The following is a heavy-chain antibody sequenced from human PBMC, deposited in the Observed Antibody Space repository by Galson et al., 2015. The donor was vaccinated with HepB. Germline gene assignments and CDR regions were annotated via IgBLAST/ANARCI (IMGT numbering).Heavy chain of an antibody. V-gene: IGHV1-18*04. CDR3: ARVGGSSPEKYYDFWSGYSYYFDY. J-gene: IGHJ4*02. Sequence: SVKVSCKASGYTFTSYGISWVRQAPGQGLEWMGWISAYNGNTNYAQKLQGRVTMTTDTSTSTAYMELRSLRSDDTAVYYCARVGGSSPEKYYDFWSGYSYYFDYWGQGTLVTVSS. CDR1: GYTFTSYG. CDR2: ISAYNGNT. D-gene: IGHD3-3*01.